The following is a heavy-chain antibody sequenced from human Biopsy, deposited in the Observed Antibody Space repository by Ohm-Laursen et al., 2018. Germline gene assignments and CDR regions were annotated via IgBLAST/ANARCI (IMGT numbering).Heavy chain of an antibody. V-gene: IGHV4-59*01. CDR3: AREAIGVATTFDL. CDR2: VRYNGDT. D-gene: IGHD3-3*01. Sequence: SETLSLTCTVSDVSTSSYYWNWIRQSPGRGLEWIAYVRYNGDTDYNPSLKSRVTISLDASKNQFSLKLTSVTAADTAIYYCAREAIGVATTFDLWGQGTMVAVSS. J-gene: IGHJ3*01. CDR1: DVSTSSYY.